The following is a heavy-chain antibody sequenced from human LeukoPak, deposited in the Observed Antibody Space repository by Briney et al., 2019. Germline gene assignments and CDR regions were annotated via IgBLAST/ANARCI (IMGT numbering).Heavy chain of an antibody. Sequence: SGPTLVKPTQTLTLTCTFSGFALSTNGVGVGWIRQPPGKALEWLALIYWDDDTRYSPSLKTRLSITKDTSKNQVVLTMTNLGPVDTATYYCAHGGVTGTKYWGQGTLVTVSS. J-gene: IGHJ4*02. CDR3: AHGGVTGTKY. CDR2: IYWDDDT. V-gene: IGHV2-5*02. D-gene: IGHD1-20*01. CDR1: GFALSTNGVG.